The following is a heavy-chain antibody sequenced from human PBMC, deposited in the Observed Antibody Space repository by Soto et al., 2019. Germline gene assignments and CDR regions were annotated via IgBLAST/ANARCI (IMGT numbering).Heavy chain of an antibody. D-gene: IGHD6-13*01. CDR2: IKQDGSEK. J-gene: IGHJ6*02. CDR1: GFTFSSYW. V-gene: IGHV3-7*05. Sequence: GGSLSLSCAASGFTFSSYWMSWVRQAPGKGLEWVANIKQDGSEKYYVDSVKGRFTISRDNAKNSLYLQMNSLRAEDTAVYYCASSSSWYKMDVWGQGTTVTVSS. CDR3: ASSSSWYKMDV.